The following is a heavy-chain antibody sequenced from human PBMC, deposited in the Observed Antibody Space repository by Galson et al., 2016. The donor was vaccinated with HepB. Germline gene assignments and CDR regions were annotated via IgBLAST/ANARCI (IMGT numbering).Heavy chain of an antibody. V-gene: IGHV6-1*01. CDR2: TYYRSKWYD. Sequence: CAISGDSVSNNSAGWNWIRQSPSRGLEWLGRTYYRSKWYDDYAVSVKSRITIRSDTSRNQFSLQLNSVTPDDTAVYYCARGVKVPVAGDWFDPWGQGTLVTVSS. D-gene: IGHD2-2*01. CDR3: ARGVKVPVAGDWFDP. CDR1: GDSVSNNSAG. J-gene: IGHJ5*02.